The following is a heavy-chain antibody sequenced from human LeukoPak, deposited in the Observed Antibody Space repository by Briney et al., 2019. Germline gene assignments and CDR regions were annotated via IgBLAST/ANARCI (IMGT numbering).Heavy chain of an antibody. J-gene: IGHJ6*03. CDR3: AKGRRGFYMDV. Sequence: GGSLRLSCAASGFTFSNYAMHWARQAPGKGLEWVALISYDGSVQYYVDSVRGRFTISKDKSRNTLFLQMNSLRTEDTAVYFCAKGRRGFYMDVWGSGTTVTVSS. CDR1: GFTFSNYA. CDR2: ISYDGSVQ. V-gene: IGHV3-30*02.